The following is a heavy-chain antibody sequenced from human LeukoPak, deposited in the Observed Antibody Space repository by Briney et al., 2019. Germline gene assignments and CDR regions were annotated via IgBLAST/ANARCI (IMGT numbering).Heavy chain of an antibody. CDR2: INSDGSST. Sequence: GGSLRLSCAASGFIFSSYWMHWVRQAPGKGLVWVSRINSDGSSTSYADSVKGRFTISRDNAKNTLYLQMNSLRAEDTAVYYCARRVVVPAAPYYFDYWGQGPRSPSPQ. CDR3: ARRVVVPAAPYYFDY. J-gene: IGHJ4*02. D-gene: IGHD2-2*01. V-gene: IGHV3-74*01. CDR1: GFIFSSYW.